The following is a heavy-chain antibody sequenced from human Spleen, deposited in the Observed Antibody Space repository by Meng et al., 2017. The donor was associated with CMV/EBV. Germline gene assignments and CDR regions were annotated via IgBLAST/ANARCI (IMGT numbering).Heavy chain of an antibody. J-gene: IGHJ4*02. Sequence: QLQLVQSGAEVKRPGAALKVSCEASGYAFSGYYIHLIRQAPGQGLEWMGRINPDNGDTKESQQFQGRVTMTRDTSIRTAYMELTRLKSGDTALYCCARSGGTYGYSFDTWGQGTLVTVSS. CDR2: INPDNGDT. D-gene: IGHD5-18*01. V-gene: IGHV1-2*06. CDR1: GYAFSGYY. CDR3: ARSGGTYGYSFDT.